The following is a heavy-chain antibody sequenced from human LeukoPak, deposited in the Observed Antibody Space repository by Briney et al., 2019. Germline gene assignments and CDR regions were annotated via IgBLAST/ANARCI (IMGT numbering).Heavy chain of an antibody. CDR3: AKGAKWELPLDY. Sequence: PGGSLRLSCAASGFTFSSHWMSWVRQAPGKGLEWVANIRPDGSGEYYVASVKGRFTISRDNAKNSLFLQMNSLRVEDTAVYSCAKGAKWELPLDYWGQGTLVTVSS. D-gene: IGHD1-26*01. CDR1: GFTFSSHW. J-gene: IGHJ4*02. CDR2: IRPDGSGE. V-gene: IGHV3-7*01.